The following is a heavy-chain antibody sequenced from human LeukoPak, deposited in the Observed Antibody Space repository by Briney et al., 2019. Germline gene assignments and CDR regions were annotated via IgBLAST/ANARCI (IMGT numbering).Heavy chain of an antibody. J-gene: IGHJ4*02. CDR1: GGIYRRYS. V-gene: IGHV1-69*16. D-gene: IGHD3-10*02. CDR3: ARAEPVRGFDY. CDR2: IVPPLGTA. Sequence: GASVKVSCKASGGIYRRYSITWVRQAPGQGLEWMGGIVPPLGTANYAQKFQGRVTITTDESTNTAYMELTSLTSEDTAVYYCARAEPVRGFDYWGQGTLVTVSS.